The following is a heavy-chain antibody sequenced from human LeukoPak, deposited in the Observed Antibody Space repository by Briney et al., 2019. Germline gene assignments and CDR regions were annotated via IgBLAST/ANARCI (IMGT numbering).Heavy chain of an antibody. D-gene: IGHD3-9*01. V-gene: IGHV4-59*01. CDR2: IYYSGST. CDR3: ARVFYDDILTGISPLDV. Sequence: TSQTLSLTCTVSGGSISSYYWSWIRQPPGKGLEWIGYIYYSGSTNYNPSLKSRVTISVDTSKNQFSLKLSSVTAADTAVYYCARVFYDDILTGISPLDVWGKGTTVTVSS. J-gene: IGHJ6*04. CDR1: GGSISSYY.